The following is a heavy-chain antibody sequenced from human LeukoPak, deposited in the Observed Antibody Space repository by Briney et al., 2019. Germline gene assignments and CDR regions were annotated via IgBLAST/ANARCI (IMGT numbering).Heavy chain of an antibody. J-gene: IGHJ4*02. CDR1: GFTFSSYS. CDR2: ISSSSSYI. D-gene: IGHD3-10*01. CDR3: ASALYGSGSYLSDY. Sequence: GGSLRLSCAASGFTFSSYSMNWVRQAPGKGLEWVSSISSSSSYIYYADSVKGRFTISRDNSKNTLYLQMNSLRAEDTAVYYCASALYGSGSYLSDYWGQGTLVTVSS. V-gene: IGHV3-21*01.